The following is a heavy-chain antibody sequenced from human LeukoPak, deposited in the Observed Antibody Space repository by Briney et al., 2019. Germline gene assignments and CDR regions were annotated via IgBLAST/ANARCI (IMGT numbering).Heavy chain of an antibody. CDR2: IDSRSNYI. V-gene: IGHV3-21*01. Sequence: GGSLRLSCAASGFTFNSHNMNWVRQAPGKGLQWVSAIDSRSNYIYYADSIKGRFSISRDNAKNSLYLQMNSLRAEDTAVYYCARDRGTMVPLDYWGQGTLVTVSS. CDR3: ARDRGTMVPLDY. J-gene: IGHJ4*02. D-gene: IGHD3-10*01. CDR1: GFTFNSHN.